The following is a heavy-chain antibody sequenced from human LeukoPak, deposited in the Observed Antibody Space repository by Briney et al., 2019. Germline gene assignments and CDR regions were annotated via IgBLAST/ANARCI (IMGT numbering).Heavy chain of an antibody. CDR2: ISWNSGSI. V-gene: IGHV3-9*01. J-gene: IGHJ6*02. D-gene: IGHD3-10*01. Sequence: PGGSLRLSCAASGFTFDDYAMHWVRQAPGKGLEWVSGISWNSGSIGYADSVKGRFTISRDNAKNSLYLQMNSLRAEDTALYYCAKDRRGFGELGGNYGMDVWGQGTTVTVSS. CDR1: GFTFDDYA. CDR3: AKDRRGFGELGGNYGMDV.